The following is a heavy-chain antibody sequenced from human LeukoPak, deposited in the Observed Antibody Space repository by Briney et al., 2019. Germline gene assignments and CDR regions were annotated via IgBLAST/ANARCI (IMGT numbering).Heavy chain of an antibody. CDR1: GYSISSGYY. CDR3: ARGRGYSDYDPKYFDY. CDR2: MYHSGST. J-gene: IGHJ4*02. Sequence: PPETLSLTCTVSGYSISSGYYWGWIRQPPGKGLEWIGSMYHSGSTYYNPSLKSRVTISVDTSKNQFSLKLSSVTAADTAVYYCARGRGYSDYDPKYFDYWGQGSLVTVSS. V-gene: IGHV4-38-2*02. D-gene: IGHD5-12*01.